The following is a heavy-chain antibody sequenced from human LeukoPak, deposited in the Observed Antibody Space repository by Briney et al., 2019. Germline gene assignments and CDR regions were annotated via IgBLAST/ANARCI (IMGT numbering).Heavy chain of an antibody. Sequence: ASVKVSCKASGHTFTSYGISWVRQAPGQGLEWVGWISAYNGNTNYAQKLQGRVTMTTDTSTSTAYMELRSLRSDDTAVYYCARDSPGASYGLKFSDYWGQGTLVTVSS. J-gene: IGHJ4*02. CDR1: GHTFTSYG. D-gene: IGHD5-18*01. CDR3: ARDSPGASYGLKFSDY. CDR2: ISAYNGNT. V-gene: IGHV1-18*01.